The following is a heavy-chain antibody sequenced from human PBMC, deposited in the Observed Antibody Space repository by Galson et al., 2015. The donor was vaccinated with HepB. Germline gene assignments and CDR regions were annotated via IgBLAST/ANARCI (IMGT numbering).Heavy chain of an antibody. J-gene: IGHJ3*02. CDR3: ARDHYSSSRAFDI. D-gene: IGHD6-6*01. CDR2: INPNSGGT. Sequence: SVKVSCKASGYTFTGYYMHWVRQAPGQGLEWMGWINPNSGGTNYAQKFQGRVTMTRDTSISTAYMELSRLRSDDTAVYYCARDHYSSSRAFDIWGQGTMVTVSS. CDR1: GYTFTGYY. V-gene: IGHV1-2*02.